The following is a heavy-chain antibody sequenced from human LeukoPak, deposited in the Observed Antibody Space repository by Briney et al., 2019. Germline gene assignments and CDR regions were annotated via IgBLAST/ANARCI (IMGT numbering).Heavy chain of an antibody. J-gene: IGHJ4*02. V-gene: IGHV3-21*01. CDR1: GFTFSSYS. CDR3: ARDLGWGREPGRSFDY. D-gene: IGHD3-16*01. Sequence: GGSLRLSCAASGFTFSSYSMNWVRQAPGKGLEWVSSISRSSSYIYYGDSVKGRFTISRDNAKNSLYLQMNSLRAEDTAVYYCARDLGWGREPGRSFDYWGQGTLVTVSS. CDR2: ISRSSSYI.